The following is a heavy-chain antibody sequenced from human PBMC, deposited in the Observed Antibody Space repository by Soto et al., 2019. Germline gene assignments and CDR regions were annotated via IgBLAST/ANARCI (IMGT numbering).Heavy chain of an antibody. D-gene: IGHD5-18*01. J-gene: IGHJ5*02. CDR1: GGSISSYY. V-gene: IGHV4-59*01. CDR3: ARDSGYNYGSFRWFDP. Sequence: QVQLQESGPGLVKPSETLSLTCTVSGGSISSYYWSWIRQPPGKGLEWIGYIYYSGSTNYTPSLKSRVTISVDTSKNQFSLKLSSVTAADTDVYYCARDSGYNYGSFRWFDPWGQGTLVTVSS. CDR2: IYYSGST.